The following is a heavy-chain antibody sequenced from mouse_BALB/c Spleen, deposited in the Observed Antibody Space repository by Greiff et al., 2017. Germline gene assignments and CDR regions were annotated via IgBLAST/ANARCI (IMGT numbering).Heavy chain of an antibody. V-gene: IGHV5-4*02. Sequence: EVKLVESGGGLVKPGGSLKLSCAASGFTFSDYYMYWVRQTPEKRLEWVATISDGGSYTYYPDSVKGRFTISRDNAKNNLYLQMSSLKSEDTAMYYSARDGNYWYFDVWGAGTTVTVSS. CDR1: GFTFSDYY. CDR2: ISDGGSYT. CDR3: ARDGNYWYFDV. J-gene: IGHJ1*01. D-gene: IGHD2-1*01.